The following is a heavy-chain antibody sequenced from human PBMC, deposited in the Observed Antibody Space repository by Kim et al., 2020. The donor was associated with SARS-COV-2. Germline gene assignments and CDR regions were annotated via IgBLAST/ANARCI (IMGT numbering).Heavy chain of an antibody. J-gene: IGHJ6*02. CDR2: IYPADSDI. D-gene: IGHD6-6*01. CDR1: GYNFTNYW. Sequence: GESLKISCEGSGYNFTNYWIGWVRRMPGKGLEWMCIIYPADSDIRYSPSFQGQVTISVDKSITTAYLQWRSLKASDTAMYYCARLWRGSKYSSSGGLDVWGQGTTGTASS. CDR3: ARLWRGSKYSSSGGLDV. V-gene: IGHV5-51*01.